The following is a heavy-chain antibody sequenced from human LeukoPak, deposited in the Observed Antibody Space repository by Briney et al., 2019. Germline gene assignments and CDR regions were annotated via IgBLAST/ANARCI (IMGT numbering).Heavy chain of an antibody. J-gene: IGHJ1*01. CDR3: ATITSMRVVLIS. CDR2: ISVSATNT. V-gene: IGHV3-23*01. CDR1: GFTFSTYW. D-gene: IGHD3-22*01. Sequence: GGSPRLSCAASGFTFSTYWMHWVRQVPGKGLEWVSTISVSATNTYYADSVKGRFTISRDNSKNTLYLQMNSLGADDTAVYYCATITSMRVVLISWGQGTLVTVSS.